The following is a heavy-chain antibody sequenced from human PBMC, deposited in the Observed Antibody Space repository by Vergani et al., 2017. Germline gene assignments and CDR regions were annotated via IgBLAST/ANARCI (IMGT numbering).Heavy chain of an antibody. V-gene: IGHV3-9*01. CDR2: ISWNSGRI. Sequence: EVQLVESGGGLVQPGRSLRLSCAASGFTFDDYAMHWVRQAPGKGLEWVAGISWNSGRIGYADSVKGRFTISRDNSKNSLYLQMNSLRAEDTALYYCAKGGFTVTTGNWIDPWGQGTLVIVSS. CDR1: GFTFDDYA. J-gene: IGHJ5*02. D-gene: IGHD4-17*01. CDR3: AKGGFTVTTGNWIDP.